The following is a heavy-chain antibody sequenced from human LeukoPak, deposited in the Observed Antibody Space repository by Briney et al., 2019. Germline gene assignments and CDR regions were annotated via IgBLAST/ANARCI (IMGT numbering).Heavy chain of an antibody. Sequence: GGSLRLSCAASGFTFSSYEMNWVRQAPGKGLEWVSYISSSGSTIYYADSVKGRFTISRDHSKNTLYLQMSSLRAEDTGVYYCATSRYSSGSVDDSWGQGTPVTVSS. CDR2: ISSSGSTI. J-gene: IGHJ4*02. D-gene: IGHD2-15*01. CDR3: ATSRYSSGSVDDS. CDR1: GFTFSSYE. V-gene: IGHV3-48*03.